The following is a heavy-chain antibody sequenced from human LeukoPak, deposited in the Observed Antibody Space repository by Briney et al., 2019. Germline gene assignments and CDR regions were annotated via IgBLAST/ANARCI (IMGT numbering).Heavy chain of an antibody. D-gene: IGHD3-3*01. V-gene: IGHV1-18*01. CDR2: ISVYNDNT. CDR1: GSTFTSCG. J-gene: IGHJ3*02. Sequence: ASVELSCKGSGSTFTSCGISWVRQAPGQGLERKGWISVYNDNTNYAQKLQGRVTMTTDTTTSTAYMELRSLRSVDTAVYYCARVNDFSSGNDAFDIWGQGTMVTVSS. CDR3: ARVNDFSSGNDAFDI.